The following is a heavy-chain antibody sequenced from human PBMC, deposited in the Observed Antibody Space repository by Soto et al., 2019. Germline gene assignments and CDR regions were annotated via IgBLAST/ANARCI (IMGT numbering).Heavy chain of an antibody. V-gene: IGHV1-69*13. D-gene: IGHD3-22*01. CDR2: IIPIFGTA. CDR3: AKEYYHDAGPDF. CDR1: GGTFSSYA. Sequence: SVKVSCKASGGTFSSYAISWVRQAPGQGLEWMGGIIPIFGTANYAQKFQGRVTITADESTSTAYMELSSLRSEDTAVYYCAKEYYHDAGPDFWGQGTLVTVSS. J-gene: IGHJ4*02.